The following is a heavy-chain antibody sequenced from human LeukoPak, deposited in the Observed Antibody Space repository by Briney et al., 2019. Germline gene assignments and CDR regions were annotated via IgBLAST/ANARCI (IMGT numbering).Heavy chain of an antibody. V-gene: IGHV3-23*01. D-gene: IGHD5-12*01. CDR2: ISASGGNT. J-gene: IGHJ4*02. CDR3: AKALQFSAYGRFDY. CDR1: GFTFGSYA. Sequence: HAGGSLRLSCAASGFTFGSYAMSWVRQAPGKGLEWDSLISASGGNTYYADSVKGRFTISRDNSKSTVYLQMNSLRADDTAVYYCAKALQFSAYGRFDYWGQRTLVTVSS.